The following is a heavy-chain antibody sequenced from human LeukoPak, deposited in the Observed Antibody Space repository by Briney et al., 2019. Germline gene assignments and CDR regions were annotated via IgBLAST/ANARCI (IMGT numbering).Heavy chain of an antibody. CDR2: IKQDGSEK. V-gene: IGHV3-7*01. D-gene: IGHD3-16*02. J-gene: IGHJ6*02. Sequence: GGSLRLSCAASGFSFSTCGMHWVRQAPGKGLEWVANIKQDGSEKYYVDSVKGRFTISRDNAKNSLYLQMNSLRAEDTAVYYCARDETYYDYVWGSYRLYGMDVWGQGTTVTVSS. CDR3: ARDETYYDYVWGSYRLYGMDV. CDR1: GFSFSTCG.